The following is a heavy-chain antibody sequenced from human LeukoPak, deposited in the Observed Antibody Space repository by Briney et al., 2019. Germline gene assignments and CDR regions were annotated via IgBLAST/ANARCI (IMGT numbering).Heavy chain of an antibody. D-gene: IGHD1-26*01. CDR1: GFTFSSYA. V-gene: IGHV3-64*01. CDR2: ISSNGGST. J-gene: IGHJ4*02. CDR3: ARGEGGGSGTIPYY. Sequence: PGGSLRLSCAASGFTFSSYAMHWVRQAPGKGLEYVSAISSNGGSTYYANSVKGRFTISRDNSKNTLYLQMGSLRAEDMAVYYRARGEGGGSGTIPYYWGQGTLVTVSS.